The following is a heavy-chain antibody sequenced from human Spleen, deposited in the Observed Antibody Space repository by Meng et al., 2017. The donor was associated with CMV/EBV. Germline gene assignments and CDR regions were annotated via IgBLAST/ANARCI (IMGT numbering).Heavy chain of an antibody. Sequence: GESLKISCAASGFTFSRYAMHWVRQAPGKGLEWVAVMSKDGSNKYCADSVKGRFTISRDNSKNTLYLQMNSLRAEDTAVYYCAGIWFGELLDYWGQGTLVTVSS. CDR2: MSKDGSNK. CDR1: GFTFSRYA. J-gene: IGHJ4*02. CDR3: AGIWFGELLDY. V-gene: IGHV3-30*04. D-gene: IGHD3-10*01.